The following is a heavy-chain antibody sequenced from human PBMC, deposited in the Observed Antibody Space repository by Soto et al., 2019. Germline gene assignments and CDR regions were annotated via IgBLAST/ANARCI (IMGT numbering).Heavy chain of an antibody. CDR1: GYSFTSYW. J-gene: IGHJ6*02. CDR2: IYPGGSDT. V-gene: IGHV5-51*01. CDR3: ARQGFTAMGDDQHYGMDV. Sequence: GESLKISCKGSGYSFTSYWIGWVRQMPGKGLEWMGIIYPGGSDTRYSPSFQGQVTISADKSISTAYLQWSSLKASDTAMYYCARQGFTAMGDDQHYGMDVRAQRTTDTGSS. D-gene: IGHD5-18*01.